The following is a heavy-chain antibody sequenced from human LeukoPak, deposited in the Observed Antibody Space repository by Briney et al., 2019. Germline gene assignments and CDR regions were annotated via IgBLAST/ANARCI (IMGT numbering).Heavy chain of an antibody. D-gene: IGHD1-26*01. CDR2: ISSSSSYI. J-gene: IGHJ4*02. V-gene: IGHV3-21*04. CDR1: GFTFSSYS. Sequence: YPGGSLRLSCAASGFTFSSYSMNWVRQAPGKGLEWVSSISSSSSYIYYADSVKGRFTISRDNSKNTLYLQMNSLRAEDTAVYYCASVLSGWELGSDDYWGQGTLVTVSS. CDR3: ASVLSGWELGSDDY.